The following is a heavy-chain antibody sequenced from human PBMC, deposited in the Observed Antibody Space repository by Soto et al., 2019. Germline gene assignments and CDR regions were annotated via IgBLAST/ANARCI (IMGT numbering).Heavy chain of an antibody. CDR3: ARNPTRVVGLFDI. CDR2: IYYSGST. V-gene: IGHV4-59*01. Sequence: ETLSLTSTISGGCISSYYWIKIRQPPGKGLEWIGYIYYSGSTNYNPSLKSRVTISVDTSKNQFSLNMSSVTAADTAVYYCARNPTRVVGLFDIWGQGTMLTV. J-gene: IGHJ3*02. CDR1: GGCISSYY. D-gene: IGHD1-26*01.